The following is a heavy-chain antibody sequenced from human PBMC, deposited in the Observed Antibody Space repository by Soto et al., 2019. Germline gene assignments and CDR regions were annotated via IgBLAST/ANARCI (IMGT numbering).Heavy chain of an antibody. J-gene: IGHJ6*02. CDR3: ARDRGILTGFPPSYYYGMDV. CDR1: CYTFTSYG. V-gene: IGHV1-18*01. Sequence: GASEKVSCRASCYTFTSYGISLLRQAPGQWLDFIGWISAYNGNTNYAQKLQGRVTMTTDTSTSTAYMELRSLRSDDTAVYYCARDRGILTGFPPSYYYGMDVGGQGTTVTVSS. D-gene: IGHD3-9*01. CDR2: ISAYNGNT.